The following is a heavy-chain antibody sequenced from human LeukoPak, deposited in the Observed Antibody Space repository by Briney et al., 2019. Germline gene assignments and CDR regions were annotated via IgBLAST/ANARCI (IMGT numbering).Heavy chain of an antibody. CDR3: ATGQGHGMDV. Sequence: GGSLRLSCAASGFTFSNYAMSWVRQAPGKGLEWVSAITGSGGNTYYADSVKGRFTISRDNAKNTLYLQMNSLRAEDTAVYYCATGQGHGMDVWGQGTTVTVSS. CDR1: GFTFSNYA. V-gene: IGHV3-23*01. J-gene: IGHJ6*02. CDR2: ITGSGGNT.